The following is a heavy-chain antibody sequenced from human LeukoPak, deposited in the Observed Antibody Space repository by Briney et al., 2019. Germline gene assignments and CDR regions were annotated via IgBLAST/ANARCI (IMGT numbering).Heavy chain of an antibody. D-gene: IGHD4-11*01. CDR1: GGSVSSGSYY. Sequence: SETLSLTCTVSGGSVSSGSYYWSWIRQPPGKGLEWIGYIYYSGSTNYNPSLKSRVTISVDTSKNQFSLKLSSVTAADTAVYHCARDAATVTTGFDYWGQGTLVTVSS. V-gene: IGHV4-61*01. CDR3: ARDAATVTTGFDY. J-gene: IGHJ4*02. CDR2: IYYSGST.